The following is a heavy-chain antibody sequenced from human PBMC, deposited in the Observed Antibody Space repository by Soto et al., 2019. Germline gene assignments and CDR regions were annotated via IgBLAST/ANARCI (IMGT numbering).Heavy chain of an antibody. Sequence: ESGGGLVKPGGSLRLSCAASGFTFNNYNMNWVRQAPGKGLEWVSSIGTSSSYIYYADSLKGRFTISRDNAENSLYLQLNSLRAEDTAVYYCSGVLSGTPNYYYMDVWGEGTAVTVSS. CDR2: IGTSSSYI. J-gene: IGHJ6*03. CDR3: SGVLSGTPNYYYMDV. V-gene: IGHV3-21*01. D-gene: IGHD2-15*01. CDR1: GFTFNNYN.